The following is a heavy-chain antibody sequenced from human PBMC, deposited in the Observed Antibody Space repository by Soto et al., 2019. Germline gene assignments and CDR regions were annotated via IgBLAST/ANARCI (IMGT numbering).Heavy chain of an antibody. Sequence: SETLSLTCAVSGGSISSSNWWSWVRQPPGKGLEWIGEIYHSGSTNYNPSLKSRVTISVDKSKNQFSLKLSSVTAADTAVYYCARANSGSYQTPDYWGQGTLVTVSS. CDR1: GGSISSSNW. CDR2: IYHSGST. V-gene: IGHV4-4*02. D-gene: IGHD1-26*01. CDR3: ARANSGSYQTPDY. J-gene: IGHJ4*02.